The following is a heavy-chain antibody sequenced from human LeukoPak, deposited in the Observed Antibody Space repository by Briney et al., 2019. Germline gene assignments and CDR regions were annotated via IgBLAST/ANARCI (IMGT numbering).Heavy chain of an antibody. D-gene: IGHD5-24*01. CDR1: GFTFSSYW. J-gene: IGHJ4*02. CDR3: ARSDDYNSRNVFNY. CDR2: INSDGSST. Sequence: PGGSLSLSCAASGFTFSSYWMHWVRQAPGKGLVWVSRINSDGSSTSYADSMKGRFTISRDNAKNTSYLQMNSLRSEDTALYYCARSDDYNSRNVFNYWGQGTLVTVSS. V-gene: IGHV3-74*01.